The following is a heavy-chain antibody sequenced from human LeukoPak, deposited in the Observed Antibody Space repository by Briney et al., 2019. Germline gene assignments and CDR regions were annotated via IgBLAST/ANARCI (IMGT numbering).Heavy chain of an antibody. D-gene: IGHD5-18*01. CDR1: GFTFSSYA. CDR3: ARANVDTAMVSPFDY. CDR2: ISGSGGST. Sequence: GGSLRLSCAASGFTFSSYAMSWVRQAPGKGLEWVSAISGSGGSTYYADSVKGRFTISRDNSKNTLYLQMNSLRAEDTAVYYCARANVDTAMVSPFDYWGQGTLVTVSS. V-gene: IGHV3-23*01. J-gene: IGHJ4*02.